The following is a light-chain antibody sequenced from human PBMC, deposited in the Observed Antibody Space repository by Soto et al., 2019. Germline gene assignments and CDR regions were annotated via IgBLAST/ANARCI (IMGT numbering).Light chain of an antibody. CDR2: AAS. Sequence: DIQMTQSPSSLSASVGDRVTITCRASQAIYNYLAWYQQKPGRVTKLLIYAASTLQSGVPYRFSGSGSGTHFTLTTSSLQPEDVANYYCQKYDSAPRTFGQGTKVEIK. V-gene: IGKV1-27*01. CDR1: QAIYNY. CDR3: QKYDSAPRT. J-gene: IGKJ1*01.